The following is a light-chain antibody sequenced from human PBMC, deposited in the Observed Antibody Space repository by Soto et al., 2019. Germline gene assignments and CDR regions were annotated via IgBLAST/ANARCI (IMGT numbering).Light chain of an antibody. V-gene: IGLV2-14*01. Sequence: QSALTQPDSVSGSPGQSITISCTGTSSDVGGYNYVSGYQQHPGKAPKLMIYDVSNRPSGVSNRFSGSKSGNTASLTMSGLQAEDEADYYCSLLSTSSTPAYVFVTGTMVTVL. CDR2: DVS. J-gene: IGLJ1*01. CDR3: SLLSTSSTPAYV. CDR1: SSDVGGYNY.